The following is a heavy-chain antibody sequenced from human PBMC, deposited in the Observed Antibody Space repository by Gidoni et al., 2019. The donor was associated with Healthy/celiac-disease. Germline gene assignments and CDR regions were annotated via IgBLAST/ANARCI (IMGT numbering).Heavy chain of an antibody. Sequence: EVQLVESGGGLVQPGRSLRLSCSASGFPFDDYALHWVRQAPGKGLEWVSGISWNSGSIGYADSVKGRFTISRDNAKNSLYLQMNSLRAEDTALYYCAKDTNVDTAMVGVFDYWGQGTLVTVSS. CDR3: AKDTNVDTAMVGVFDY. V-gene: IGHV3-9*01. CDR1: GFPFDDYA. D-gene: IGHD5-18*01. J-gene: IGHJ4*02. CDR2: ISWNSGSI.